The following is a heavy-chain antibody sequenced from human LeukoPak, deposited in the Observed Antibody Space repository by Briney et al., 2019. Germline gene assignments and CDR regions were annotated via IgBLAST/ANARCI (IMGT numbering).Heavy chain of an antibody. CDR2: ISGSGGST. D-gene: IGHD6-19*01. V-gene: IGHV3-23*01. Sequence: GGSLRLSCAASGFTFSSYAMSWVRQAPGKGLEWVSAISGSGGSTYYADSVKGRFTISRNNAKNSLFVQMSNLRAEDTAVYYCARVPRSGGSIDYWGQGTLVTVSS. CDR3: ARVPRSGGSIDY. CDR1: GFTFSSYA. J-gene: IGHJ4*02.